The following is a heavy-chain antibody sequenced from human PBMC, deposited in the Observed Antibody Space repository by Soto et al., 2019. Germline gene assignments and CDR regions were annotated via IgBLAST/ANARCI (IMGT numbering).Heavy chain of an antibody. CDR3: AKDTSSGLEWAWGYYYYYGMDV. V-gene: IGHV3-9*01. CDR1: GFTFDDYA. Sequence: EVQLVESGGGLVQPGRSLRLSCAASGFTFDDYAMHWVRQAPGKGLEWVSGISWNSGSIGYADSVKGRFTISRDNAKNSMYLQMNSLRAEDTALYYCAKDTSSGLEWAWGYYYYYGMDVWGQGTTVTVSS. CDR2: ISWNSGSI. D-gene: IGHD3-3*01. J-gene: IGHJ6*02.